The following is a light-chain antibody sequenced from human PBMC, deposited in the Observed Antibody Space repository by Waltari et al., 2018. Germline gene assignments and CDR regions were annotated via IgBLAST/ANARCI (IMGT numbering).Light chain of an antibody. V-gene: IGLV2-8*01. CDR3: ASFVGSDNWV. Sequence: QSALTQPPSASGSPGQSVTLSCTGTSSDVGSHTYVPCNQQPPGKAPKLIIFEVNRWPSGVPDRFSGPKSGNTASLTVSGLQTEDEADYYCASFVGSDNWVFGGGTKLTVL. CDR1: SSDVGSHTY. J-gene: IGLJ3*02. CDR2: EVN.